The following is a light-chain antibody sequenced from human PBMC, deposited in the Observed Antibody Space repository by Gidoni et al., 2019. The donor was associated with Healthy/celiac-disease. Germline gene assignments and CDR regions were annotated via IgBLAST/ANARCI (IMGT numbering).Light chain of an antibody. Sequence: DIQMTQSPSSLSAAVGDRVTITCKPSQDISNYLNWYQQKPGKAPKLLIYYASNLETGVPSRFSGSGSGTDFTFTISSLQPEDIATYYCQQYDNLPLTFGGGTKVEIK. J-gene: IGKJ4*01. V-gene: IGKV1-33*01. CDR1: QDISNY. CDR2: YAS. CDR3: QQYDNLPLT.